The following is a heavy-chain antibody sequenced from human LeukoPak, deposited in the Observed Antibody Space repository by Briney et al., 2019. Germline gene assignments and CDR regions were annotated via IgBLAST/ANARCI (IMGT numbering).Heavy chain of an antibody. CDR2: ISGSGGST. V-gene: IGHV3-23*01. Sequence: PGGSLRLSCAASGVTFSSHAMSWVRPAPGKGLEWVSAISGSGGSTYYADSVKGRFTISRDNSENTLYLQMNSLRAEDTAVYYCAKNPGYGSGYYYLYYFDYWGQGTLVTVSS. D-gene: IGHD3-22*01. CDR1: GVTFSSHA. J-gene: IGHJ4*02. CDR3: AKNPGYGSGYYYLYYFDY.